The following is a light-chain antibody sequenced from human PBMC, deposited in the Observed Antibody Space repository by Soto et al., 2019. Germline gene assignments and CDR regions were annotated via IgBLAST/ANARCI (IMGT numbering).Light chain of an antibody. CDR2: EVT. J-gene: IGLJ3*02. CDR1: SNDIGGHNH. CDR3: CSYAGIITWV. Sequence: QSALTQPASVSGSPGQSITISCTGTSNDIGGHNHVSWYQQHPGNSPKLIIYEVTERPSGVSNRFSASKSGTTASLTISGLQAEDEADYYCCSYAGIITWVCGGGTKVT. V-gene: IGLV2-23*02.